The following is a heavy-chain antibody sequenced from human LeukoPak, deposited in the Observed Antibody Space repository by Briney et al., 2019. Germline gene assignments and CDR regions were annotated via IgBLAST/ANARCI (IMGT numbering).Heavy chain of an antibody. Sequence: GGSLRLSCAVSDFSFSDSTMSWVRQAAGKGLEWVAKMHEDGSDEKYVDSVKGRFTISRDNAKNSLYLQMNRLRAEDTAAYFCVVGGAGGGYFPHWGQGSLVIVSS. J-gene: IGHJ1*01. CDR1: DFSFSDST. CDR2: MHEDGSDE. V-gene: IGHV3-7*01. CDR3: VVGGAGGGYFPH. D-gene: IGHD3-16*01.